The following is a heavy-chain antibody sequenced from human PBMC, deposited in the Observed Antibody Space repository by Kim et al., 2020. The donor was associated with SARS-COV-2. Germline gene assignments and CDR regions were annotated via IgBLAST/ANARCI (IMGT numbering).Heavy chain of an antibody. CDR3: AKLEGKHRITMVRGVQTYYYYYGMDV. CDR1: GFTFSSYA. CDR2: ISGSGGST. Sequence: GGSLRLSCAASGFTFSSYAMSWVRQAPGKGLEWVSAISGSGGSTYYADSVKGRFTISRDNSKNTLYLQMNSLRAEDTAVYYCAKLEGKHRITMVRGVQTYYYYYGMDVWGQGTTVTVSS. J-gene: IGHJ6*02. D-gene: IGHD3-10*01. V-gene: IGHV3-23*01.